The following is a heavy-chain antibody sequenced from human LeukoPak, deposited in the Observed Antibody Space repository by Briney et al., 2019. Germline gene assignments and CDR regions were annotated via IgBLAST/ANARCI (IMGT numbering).Heavy chain of an antibody. CDR3: ARALPHRRLMDTTMEQHWFDP. Sequence: AASVKVSCKASGYTFTSYGISWVRQAPGQGLEWMGWISAYNGNTNYAQKLQGRVTMTTDTSTSTVYMELSSLRSEDTAMYYCARALPHRRLMDTTMEQHWFDPWGQGTLVTVSS. V-gene: IGHV1-18*01. CDR2: ISAYNGNT. D-gene: IGHD5-18*01. J-gene: IGHJ5*02. CDR1: GYTFTSYG.